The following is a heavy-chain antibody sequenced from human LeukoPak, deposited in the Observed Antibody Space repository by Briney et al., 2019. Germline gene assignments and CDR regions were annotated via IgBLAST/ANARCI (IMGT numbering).Heavy chain of an antibody. CDR3: ARDRYDFWSGFDY. CDR1: GFTFSSYS. CDR2: ISSSSSYI. V-gene: IGHV3-21*01. Sequence: PGGSLRLSCAASGFTFSSYSMNWVRQAPGKGLEWVSSISSSSSYIYYADSVKGRFTISRENAKNSLYLQMNSLRAEDTAVYYCARDRYDFWSGFDYWGQGTLVTVSS. D-gene: IGHD3-3*01. J-gene: IGHJ4*02.